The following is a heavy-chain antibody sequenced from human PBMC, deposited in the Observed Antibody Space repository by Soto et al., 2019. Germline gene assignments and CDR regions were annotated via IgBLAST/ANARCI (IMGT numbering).Heavy chain of an antibody. CDR2: ISYDGSNK. CDR1: GFTFSSYG. CDR3: AKNYDSSGYYLFDY. V-gene: IGHV3-30*18. D-gene: IGHD3-22*01. J-gene: IGHJ4*02. Sequence: ESGGGVVQPGRSLRLSCAASGFTFSSYGMHWVRQAPGKGLEWVAVISYDGSNKYYADSVKGRFTISRDNSKNTLYLQMNSLRAEDTAVYYCAKNYDSSGYYLFDYWGQGTLVTVSS.